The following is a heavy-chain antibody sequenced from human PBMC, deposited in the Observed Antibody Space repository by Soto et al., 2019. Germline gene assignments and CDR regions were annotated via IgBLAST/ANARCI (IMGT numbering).Heavy chain of an antibody. CDR2: IYPGDSDT. V-gene: IGHV5-51*01. J-gene: IGHJ5*02. D-gene: IGHD2-2*01. CDR3: AREGCSSTSCQNWFDP. Sequence: GESLKISCKGSGYSFTSYWIGWVRQMPGKGLEWMGIIYPGDSDTRYSPSFQGQVTISADKSISTAYLQWSSLKASDTAMYYCAREGCSSTSCQNWFDPWGQGTLVTVSS. CDR1: GYSFTSYW.